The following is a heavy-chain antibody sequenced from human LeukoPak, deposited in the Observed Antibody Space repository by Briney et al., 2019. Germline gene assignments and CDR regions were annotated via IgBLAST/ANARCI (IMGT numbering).Heavy chain of an antibody. CDR2: ISGGGGSR. V-gene: IGHV3-23*01. CDR3: AKVWGGWYYAFDI. CDR1: GFTFSSYS. D-gene: IGHD6-19*01. Sequence: QAGGSLRLSCAAAGFTFSSYSMSWVRQAPGKGLEWVSAISGGGGSRYYADSVKGRFTNSRDNSKNTLYLQMNSLRAEDTDVYYCAKVWGGWYYAFDIWGQGTMVTVSS. J-gene: IGHJ3*02.